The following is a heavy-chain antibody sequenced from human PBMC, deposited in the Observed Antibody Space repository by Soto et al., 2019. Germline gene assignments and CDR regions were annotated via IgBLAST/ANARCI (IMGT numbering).Heavy chain of an antibody. Sequence: DVQLVESGGGLVQPGRSLRLSCAASGFTFDDYAMHWVRQAPGKGLEWVSGISWNSGSIGYADSVKGRFTISRDNAKNSLYLQMNSLRAEDTALYYCAKGNRGSGWYGDYYYYYGMDVWGQGTTVTVSS. CDR1: GFTFDDYA. J-gene: IGHJ6*02. V-gene: IGHV3-9*01. CDR3: AKGNRGSGWYGDYYYYYGMDV. CDR2: ISWNSGSI. D-gene: IGHD6-19*01.